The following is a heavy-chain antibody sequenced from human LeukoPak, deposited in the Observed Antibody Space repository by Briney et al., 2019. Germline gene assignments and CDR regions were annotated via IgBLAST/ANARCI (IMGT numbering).Heavy chain of an antibody. Sequence: GSLRLSCAASGFTVSSYSMNWVRQAPGKGLEPHSYISSSGNTIDYADSVKGRFTISRDNAKNSLYLQMVSLRAEDTAVYYRARLRGYSYGYGDYWGQGTLVTVSS. J-gene: IGHJ4*02. D-gene: IGHD5-18*01. CDR3: ARLRGYSYGYGDY. CDR2: ISSSGNTI. CDR1: GFTVSSYS. V-gene: IGHV3-48*04.